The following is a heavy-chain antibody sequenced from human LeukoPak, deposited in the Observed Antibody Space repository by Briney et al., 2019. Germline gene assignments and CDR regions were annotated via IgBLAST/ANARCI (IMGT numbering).Heavy chain of an antibody. V-gene: IGHV1-69*06. Sequence: EASVKVSCKASGGTFSSYAISWVRQAPGQGLEWMGGIIPIFGTANYAQKFQGRVTITADKSTSTAYMELSSLRSEDTAVYYCARKVPNDSSGYYYRGQFDPWGLGTLVTVSS. CDR3: ARKVPNDSSGYYYRGQFDP. J-gene: IGHJ5*02. D-gene: IGHD3-22*01. CDR1: GGTFSSYA. CDR2: IIPIFGTA.